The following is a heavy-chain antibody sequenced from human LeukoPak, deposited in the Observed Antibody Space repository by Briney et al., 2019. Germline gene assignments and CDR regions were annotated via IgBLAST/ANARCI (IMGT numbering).Heavy chain of an antibody. CDR1: GGSISDTNYY. D-gene: IGHD4-11*01. V-gene: IGHV4-39*01. Sequence: SETLSLTCSVSGGSISDTNYYWGWIRQPPGKGLEWIGIINNSGTTYYNPSLKSRVTMSVDTSKNQFALRLSSATAADTAVYYCATQQTTVIGVDYWGQGTLVTVSS. CDR2: INNSGTT. J-gene: IGHJ4*02. CDR3: ATQQTTVIGVDY.